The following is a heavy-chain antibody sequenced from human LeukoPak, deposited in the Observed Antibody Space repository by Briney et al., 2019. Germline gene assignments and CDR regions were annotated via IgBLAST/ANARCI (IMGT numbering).Heavy chain of an antibody. CDR1: GFTFSAYW. D-gene: IGHD2-2*01. Sequence: GGSLRPSWAAPGFTFSAYWMSWVRQAPGKGLEWGANIKQDGSEKYYVDSMKGRFTISRDNAKNSLYLQMNSLRAEDTAVYFCARVYPLRVPAAMDYWGQGTLVTVSS. V-gene: IGHV3-7*01. CDR3: ARVYPLRVPAAMDY. CDR2: IKQDGSEK. J-gene: IGHJ4*02.